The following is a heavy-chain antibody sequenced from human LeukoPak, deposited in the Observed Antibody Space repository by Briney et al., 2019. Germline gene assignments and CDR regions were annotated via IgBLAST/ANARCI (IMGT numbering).Heavy chain of an antibody. V-gene: IGHV4-34*01. CDR2: INHSGST. J-gene: IGHJ4*02. D-gene: IGHD2-2*01. Sequence: SETLSLTCAVYGGSFSGYYWSWIRQPPGKGLEWIGEINHSGSTNYNPSLKSRVTISVDTSKNQFSLKLSSVTAADTAVYYCAADCSSTSCYLYWGQGTLVTVSS. CDR3: AADCSSTSCYLY. CDR1: GGSFSGYY.